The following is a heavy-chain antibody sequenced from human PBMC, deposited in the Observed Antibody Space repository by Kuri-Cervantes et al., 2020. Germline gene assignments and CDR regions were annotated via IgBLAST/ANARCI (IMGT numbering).Heavy chain of an antibody. J-gene: IGHJ4*02. CDR1: GYTFTSYA. CDR3: ARGDFMTILN. CDR2: INTNTGIP. D-gene: IGHD4/OR15-4a*01. Sequence: ASVKVSCKASGYTFTSYAMNWVRQAPGQGLEWMGWINTNTGIPTYAQGFTARFVFSLDTSVSTAYLHISTLKPEDTAVYYCARGDFMTILNWGQGTLVTVSS. V-gene: IGHV7-4-1*02.